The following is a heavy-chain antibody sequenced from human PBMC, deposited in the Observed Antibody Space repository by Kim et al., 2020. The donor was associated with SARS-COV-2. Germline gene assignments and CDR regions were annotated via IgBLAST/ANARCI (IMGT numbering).Heavy chain of an antibody. Sequence: PSLRSRVTIAVDTSKNQFSLKLSSVTAADTAVYYCARGGSLLWFGELFAYWGQGTLVTVSS. D-gene: IGHD3-10*01. CDR3: ARGGSLLWFGELFAY. V-gene: IGHV4-34*01. J-gene: IGHJ4*02.